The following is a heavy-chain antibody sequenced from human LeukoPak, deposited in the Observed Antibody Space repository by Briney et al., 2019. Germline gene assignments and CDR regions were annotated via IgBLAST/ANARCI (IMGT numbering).Heavy chain of an antibody. D-gene: IGHD2-2*02. CDR1: GFTFSSYS. CDR2: ISSSSSTI. Sequence: PGGSLRLSCAASGFTFSSYSMNWVRQAPGKGLEWVSYISSSSSTIYYADSVKGRFTISRDNAKNSLYLQMNSLRDEDTAVYYCARDRPSIPPYTDPVPGYWGQGTLVTVSS. V-gene: IGHV3-48*02. J-gene: IGHJ4*02. CDR3: ARDRPSIPPYTDPVPGY.